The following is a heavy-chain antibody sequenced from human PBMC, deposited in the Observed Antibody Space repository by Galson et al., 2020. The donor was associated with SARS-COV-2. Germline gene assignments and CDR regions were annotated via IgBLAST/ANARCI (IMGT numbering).Heavy chain of an antibody. V-gene: IGHV1-24*01. Sequence: ASVKVSCQVSGYTLTELSMHWVRQAPGKGLEGMGGFDPEEGETIYAQKVQGRDTMTEDTPTDTAYMEPSSLSSEDTAVYYCSTSPGIAAAGTSSWFDPWGQGTLVTVSS. CDR3: STSPGIAAAGTSSWFDP. CDR2: FDPEEGET. CDR1: GYTLTELS. D-gene: IGHD6-13*01. J-gene: IGHJ5*02.